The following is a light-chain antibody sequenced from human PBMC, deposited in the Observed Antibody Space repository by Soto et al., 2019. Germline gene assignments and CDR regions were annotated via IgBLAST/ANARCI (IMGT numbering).Light chain of an antibody. Sequence: QSVLTQGASVSVSPGQSITISCTGTNSDVGGFNYVSWYQQHPGKAPKLMIYDVFTRPSGVSNRFSGSKSGNTASLTISALQAEDEADYYCTSWTSTSTYVFGSGTKVTVL. J-gene: IGLJ1*01. CDR3: TSWTSTSTYV. CDR1: NSDVGGFNY. CDR2: DVF. V-gene: IGLV2-14*03.